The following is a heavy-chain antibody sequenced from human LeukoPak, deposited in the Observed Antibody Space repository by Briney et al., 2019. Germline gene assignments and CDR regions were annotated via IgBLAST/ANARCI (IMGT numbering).Heavy chain of an antibody. CDR2: ISSSGSTI. J-gene: IGHJ4*02. CDR1: GFTFSSYE. D-gene: IGHD4-17*01. Sequence: PGGSLRLSCAASGFTFSSYEMNWVRQAPGKGLEWVSYISSSGSTIYYADSVKGRFTISRDNAKNSLYLQMNSLRAEDTAVYYCARDYGDYELDYWGQGTLVTVSP. V-gene: IGHV3-48*03. CDR3: ARDYGDYELDY.